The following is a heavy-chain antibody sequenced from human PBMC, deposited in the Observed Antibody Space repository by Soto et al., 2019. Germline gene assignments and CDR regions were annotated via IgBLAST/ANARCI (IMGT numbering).Heavy chain of an antibody. V-gene: IGHV3-74*02. CDR2: INSDGSST. CDR3: ARGGRRTGRAVAEPLDY. Sequence: EVQLLESGGGLVQPGGSLRLSCAASGFTFSSYAMSWVRQAPGKGLEWVSRINSDGSSTSYADSVKGRFTISRDNAKNTLYLQMNSLRAEDTAVYYCARGGRRTGRAVAEPLDYWGQGTLVTVSS. CDR1: GFTFSSYA. J-gene: IGHJ4*02. D-gene: IGHD6-19*01.